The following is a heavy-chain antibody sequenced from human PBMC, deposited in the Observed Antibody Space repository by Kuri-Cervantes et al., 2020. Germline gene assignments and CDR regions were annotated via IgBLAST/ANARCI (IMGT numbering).Heavy chain of an antibody. D-gene: IGHD7-27*01. Sequence: SETLSLTCIVSGGSISNSNYYWGWIRQPPGKGLEWIGSIYYSGTTYYNPSLESRVTISVDTSKNQFSLKLSSVTAADTALYYCARHLPSDWGSPYYFDYWGQGTLVTVSS. CDR3: ARHLPSDWGSPYYFDY. CDR1: GGSISNSNYY. J-gene: IGHJ4*02. CDR2: IYYSGTT. V-gene: IGHV4-39*01.